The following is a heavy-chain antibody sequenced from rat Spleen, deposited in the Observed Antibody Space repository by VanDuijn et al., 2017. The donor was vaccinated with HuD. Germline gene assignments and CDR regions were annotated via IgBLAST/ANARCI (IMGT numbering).Heavy chain of an antibody. V-gene: IGHV5S14*01. CDR3: ARRGYRYNYFDY. D-gene: IGHD1-5*01. J-gene: IGHJ2*01. CDR1: GFTFSDHG. CDR2: INTGGGNP. Sequence: EVQLVESGGGLVQPGRSLKLSCAGSGFTFSDHGMAWVRQTPTKGLEWVASINTGGGNPYYRDSVKGRFTISRDKAKNIQYLRMDSLRSEDSATYYCARRGYRYNYFDYWGQGVMVTVSS.